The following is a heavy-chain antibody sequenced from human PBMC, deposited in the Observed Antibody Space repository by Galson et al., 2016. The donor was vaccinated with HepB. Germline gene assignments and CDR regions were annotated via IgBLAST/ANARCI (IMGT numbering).Heavy chain of an antibody. Sequence: SLRLSCAASGFTFRSNVINWVRQAPGKGLEWVSGISGSGGSTYYADSVRGRFTISRDNSKNTLYLQMNSLGAEDTAVYYCASLLVTATPDYWGQGTLVTVSS. CDR1: GFTFRSNV. J-gene: IGHJ4*02. CDR2: ISGSGGST. CDR3: ASLLVTATPDY. D-gene: IGHD2-15*01. V-gene: IGHV3-23*01.